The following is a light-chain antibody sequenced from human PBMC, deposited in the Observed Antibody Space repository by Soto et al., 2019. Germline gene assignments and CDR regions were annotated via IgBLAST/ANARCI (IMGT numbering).Light chain of an antibody. J-gene: IGLJ1*01. CDR3: DSYTSSSTFV. CDR2: DVN. V-gene: IGLV2-14*03. Sequence: QSVLTQPASVAGSPGQSITISCTGTSSDVGRSNYVSWYQQHPGKAPKLVIYDVNNRPSGVSDRFYGSKSGNTASLTISELQAEDEADYYCDSYTSSSTFVFGTGTKVTVL. CDR1: SSDVGRSNY.